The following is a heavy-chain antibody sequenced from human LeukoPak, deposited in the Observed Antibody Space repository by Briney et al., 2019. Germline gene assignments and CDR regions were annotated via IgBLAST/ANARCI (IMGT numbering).Heavy chain of an antibody. Sequence: GGSLRLSCAASGFTFSSYTMNWVRQAPGKGLEWVSAISSSSSYIYYADSVKGRFTISRGNAKNSLYLQMNSLRAEDTAVYYCAELGITMIGGVWGKGTTVTISS. V-gene: IGHV3-21*01. CDR3: AELGITMIGGV. CDR2: ISSSSSYI. CDR1: GFTFSSYT. D-gene: IGHD3-10*02. J-gene: IGHJ6*04.